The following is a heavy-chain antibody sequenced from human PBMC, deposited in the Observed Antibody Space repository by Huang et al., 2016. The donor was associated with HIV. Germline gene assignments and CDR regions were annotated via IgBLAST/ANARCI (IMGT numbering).Heavy chain of an antibody. CDR3: ARDRDFYDSSGYWGFNYFDY. J-gene: IGHJ4*02. V-gene: IGHV1-46*01. CDR2: INPSDGST. CDR1: GYAFTSYY. D-gene: IGHD3-22*01. Sequence: QVQLVQSGAEVKKHGASVKVSCKASGYAFTSYYMHWVRQAPGQGLEWMGIINPSDGSTSDAQKVQGRVTTTRDTSTNTVFMELSSLRSEDTAVYYCARDRDFYDSSGYWGFNYFDYWGQGTLVTVSS.